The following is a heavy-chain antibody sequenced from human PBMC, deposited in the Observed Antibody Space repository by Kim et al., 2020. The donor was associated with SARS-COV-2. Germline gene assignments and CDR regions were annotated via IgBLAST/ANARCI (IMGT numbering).Heavy chain of an antibody. CDR3: AKRGGDSSVYRRGALDI. Sequence: GGSLRLSCAASGFTFSSYAMNWVRQAPGKGLEWVSAISGSGGSTYYADSVKGRFTISRDNSKNTLYLQMNSLRAEDTAVYYCAKRGGDSSVYRRGALDIWGQGKIVTVSS. J-gene: IGHJ3*02. CDR2: ISGSGGST. D-gene: IGHD3-22*01. V-gene: IGHV3-23*01. CDR1: GFTFSSYA.